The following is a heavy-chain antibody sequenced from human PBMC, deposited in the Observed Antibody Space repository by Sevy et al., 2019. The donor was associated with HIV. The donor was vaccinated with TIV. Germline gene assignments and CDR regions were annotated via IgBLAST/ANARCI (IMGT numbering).Heavy chain of an antibody. V-gene: IGHV1-18*01. J-gene: IGHJ6*02. CDR1: GYTFTSYG. Sequence: ASVKVSCKASGYTFTSYGISWVRQAPGQGLEWMGWISAYNGNTNYAQKLQGRVTMTTDTSTSTAYMELRSLRSDDTTVYYCAREGGSYDYYYGMDVWGQGTTVTVSS. CDR3: AREGGSYDYYYGMDV. CDR2: ISAYNGNT. D-gene: IGHD1-26*01.